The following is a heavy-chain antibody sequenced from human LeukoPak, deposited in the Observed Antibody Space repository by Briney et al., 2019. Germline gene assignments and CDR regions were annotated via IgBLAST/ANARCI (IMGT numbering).Heavy chain of an antibody. CDR1: GGSINSGGFS. CDR2: IYHSGST. J-gene: IGHJ6*02. V-gene: IGHV4-30-2*01. Sequence: KTSETLSLTCAVSGGSINSGGFSWSWIRQPPGKGLEWIGYIYHSGSTYYNPSLKSRVSMSVDRSNNQFSLKLNSVTAADTAVYFCARGSSFSGMDVWGQGTTVTVSS. CDR3: ARGSSFSGMDV. D-gene: IGHD3-3*01.